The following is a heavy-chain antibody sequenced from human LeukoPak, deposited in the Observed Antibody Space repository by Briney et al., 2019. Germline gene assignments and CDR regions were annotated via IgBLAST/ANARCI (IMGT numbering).Heavy chain of an antibody. CDR3: ARLRGGYSYPRNYYYYMDV. D-gene: IGHD5-18*01. Sequence: SETLSLTCTVSGGSISSGSYYRSWSRQPAGRGLQWIGRVYTSGSTNYNPSVKSRVTISVDTSKTHFSLKLSSVTAADTAVYYCARLRGGYSYPRNYYYYMDVWGKGTTVTISS. V-gene: IGHV4-61*02. J-gene: IGHJ6*03. CDR2: VYTSGST. CDR1: GGSISSGSYY.